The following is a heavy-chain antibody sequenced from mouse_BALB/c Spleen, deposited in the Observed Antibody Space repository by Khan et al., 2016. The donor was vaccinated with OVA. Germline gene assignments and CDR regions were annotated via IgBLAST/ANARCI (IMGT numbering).Heavy chain of an antibody. CDR3: ARSLYYGYGYALDY. V-gene: IGHV3-2*02. J-gene: IGHJ4*01. D-gene: IGHD2-2*01. Sequence: VQLKESGPGLVKPSQSLSLTCTVTGYSITSDYAWNWIRQFPGNTLEWVGYISSTGSTCSNPSLKSRISITRDTSKNQFFLLLRSVTSEDTATYYCARSLYYGYGYALDYWGRGTSVTVSS. CDR2: ISSTGST. CDR1: GYSITSDYA.